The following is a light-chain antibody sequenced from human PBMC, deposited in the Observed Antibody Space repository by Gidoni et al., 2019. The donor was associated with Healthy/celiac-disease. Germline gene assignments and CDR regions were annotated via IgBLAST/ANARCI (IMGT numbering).Light chain of an antibody. CDR1: QSVSSN. Sequence: EIVMTPSPATLSVSQGERATLSCRASQSVSSNLAWYQQKPGQAPRLLIYGASTRATGIPARFSGSGSGTEFTLTISSLQSEDFAVYYCQQYNNWPRTFGQGTKVEIK. CDR2: GAS. J-gene: IGKJ1*01. CDR3: QQYNNWPRT. V-gene: IGKV3-15*01.